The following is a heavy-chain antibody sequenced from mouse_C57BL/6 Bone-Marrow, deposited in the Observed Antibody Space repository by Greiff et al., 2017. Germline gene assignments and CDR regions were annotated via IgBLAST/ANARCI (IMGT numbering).Heavy chain of an antibody. D-gene: IGHD2-1*01. CDR1: GYTFTDYY. CDR2: IYPGSGNT. CDR3: ARGVTTMGYAIDC. J-gene: IGHJ4*01. Sequence: QVQLQQSGAELVRPGASVKLSCKASGYTFTDYYINWVKQRPGQGLEWIARIYPGSGNTYYNEKFKGKATLTAEKSSSTAYMQLSSLTSEDSAVYFCARGVTTMGYAIDCWGQVSSVTLSS. V-gene: IGHV1-76*01.